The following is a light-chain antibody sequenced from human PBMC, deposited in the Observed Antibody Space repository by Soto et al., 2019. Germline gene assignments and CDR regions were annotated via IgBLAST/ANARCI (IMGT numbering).Light chain of an antibody. Sequence: ENVLTQSPGTLSLSPGERATLACRASQTVSGSYVAWYQQKPGQTPRLLIYAASSRATGVPDRFSGSGSGTDFTLTISRLEPEDFAVYYCQHYVTSPLTFGGGTKVDIK. CDR1: QTVSGSY. CDR3: QHYVTSPLT. J-gene: IGKJ4*01. V-gene: IGKV3-20*01. CDR2: AAS.